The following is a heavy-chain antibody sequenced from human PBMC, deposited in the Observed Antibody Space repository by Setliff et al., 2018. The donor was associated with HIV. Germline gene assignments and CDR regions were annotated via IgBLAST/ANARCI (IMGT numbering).Heavy chain of an antibody. CDR3: AKVTSFWFEDY. J-gene: IGHJ4*02. V-gene: IGHV3-23*01. CDR2: ISGSGGST. CDR1: GFTFSTYT. Sequence: PGGSLRLSCAASGFTFSTYTMNWVRQAPGRGLEWVSGISGSGGSTYYVDSVKGRFTISRDNSKNTLYLQMNSLGAADTAVYYCAKVTSFWFEDYWGQGTLVTVAS. D-gene: IGHD2-2*01.